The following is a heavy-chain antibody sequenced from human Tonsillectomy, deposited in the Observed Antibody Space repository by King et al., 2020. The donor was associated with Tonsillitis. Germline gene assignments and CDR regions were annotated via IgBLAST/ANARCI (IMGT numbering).Heavy chain of an antibody. V-gene: IGHV3-30*02. J-gene: IGHJ5*02. CDR2: IRYEGSNK. D-gene: IGHD1-1*01. Sequence: QLVQSGGGVVQPGGSLRLSCAASGFTFSSYGMHWVRQAPGKGLEWVAFIRYEGSNKYYADSVKGRFTISRDNSKNTLYLQMNSLRAEDTAVYYCAKDFETTGTTGWFDPWGQGTLVTVSS. CDR1: GFTFSSYG. CDR3: AKDFETTGTTGWFDP.